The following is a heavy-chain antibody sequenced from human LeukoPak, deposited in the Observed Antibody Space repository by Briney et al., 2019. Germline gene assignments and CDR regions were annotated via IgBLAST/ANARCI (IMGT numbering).Heavy chain of an antibody. D-gene: IGHD3-9*01. Sequence: GGSLRLSCAASGFTFSSYAMSWVRQAPGKGLEWVSAISGSGGSTYYADSVKGRFTISRDNSKNTLYLQMNSLRAEDTAVYYCAKDWHYDILTGPYYFDYRGQGTLVTVSS. J-gene: IGHJ4*02. CDR2: ISGSGGST. V-gene: IGHV3-23*01. CDR3: AKDWHYDILTGPYYFDY. CDR1: GFTFSSYA.